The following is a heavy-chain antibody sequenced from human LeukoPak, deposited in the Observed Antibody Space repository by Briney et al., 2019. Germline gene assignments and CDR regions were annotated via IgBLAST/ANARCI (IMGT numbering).Heavy chain of an antibody. V-gene: IGHV3-15*07. J-gene: IGHJ6*02. CDR3: TTYSHCSSTSCYGEDYYYYGMDV. D-gene: IGHD2-2*01. CDR1: GFTFSNAW. Sequence: GGSLRLSCAASGFTFSNAWMNWVRQAPGKGLEWVGRIKSKTDGGTTDYAAPVKGRFTISRDDSKNTLYLQMNSLKTEDTAVYYCTTYSHCSSTSCYGEDYYYYGMDVWGQGTTVTVSS. CDR2: IKSKTDGGTT.